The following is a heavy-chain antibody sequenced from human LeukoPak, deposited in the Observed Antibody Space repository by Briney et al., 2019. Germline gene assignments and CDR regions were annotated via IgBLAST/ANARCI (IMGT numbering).Heavy chain of an antibody. D-gene: IGHD6-13*01. J-gene: IGHJ4*02. Sequence: GGSLRLSCAASGFTFSSYAMSWVRQAPGKGLEWVSTISGSGYSTCYADSVKGRFTISRDNSKNTLFLQMNSLRAEDTAVYYCAKATYSSSWNLYFDYWGQGTLVTVSS. CDR1: GFTFSSYA. CDR3: AKATYSSSWNLYFDY. CDR2: ISGSGYST. V-gene: IGHV3-23*01.